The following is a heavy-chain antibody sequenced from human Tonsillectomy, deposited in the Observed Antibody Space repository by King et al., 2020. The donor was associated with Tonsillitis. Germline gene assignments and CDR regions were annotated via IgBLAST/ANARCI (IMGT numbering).Heavy chain of an antibody. V-gene: IGHV4-4*02. Sequence: QLQESGPGLVKPSGTLSLTCAVSGGSISSSNWWSWVRQPPGKGLEWIGEIYHSGSTNYNPSLKSRVTISVDKSKNQFSLKLSSVTAADTAVYYCASLGLAPRPNDMSGYTTGTFDPWGQGTLVTVSS. CDR2: IYHSGST. D-gene: IGHD3-3*01. CDR3: ASLGLAPRPNDMSGYTTGTFDP. CDR1: GGSISSSNW. J-gene: IGHJ5*02.